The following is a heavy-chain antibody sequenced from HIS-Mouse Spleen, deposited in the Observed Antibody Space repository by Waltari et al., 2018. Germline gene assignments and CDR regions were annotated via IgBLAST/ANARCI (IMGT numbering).Heavy chain of an antibody. V-gene: IGHV4-39*07. CDR3: AREIPYSSSWYDWYFDL. D-gene: IGHD6-13*01. CDR2: IYYSGST. CDR1: GGSISSSSYY. J-gene: IGHJ2*01. Sequence: QLQLQESGPGLVKPSETLSLTCTVSGGSISSSSYYWGWIRQPPGKGLEWIGSIYYSGSTYYHPSLKSRVTISVDTSKNHVSLKLSSVTAADTAVYYCAREIPYSSSWYDWYFDLWGRGTLVTVSS.